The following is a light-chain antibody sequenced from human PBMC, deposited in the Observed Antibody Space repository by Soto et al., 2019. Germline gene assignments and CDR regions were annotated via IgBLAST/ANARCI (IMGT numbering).Light chain of an antibody. CDR3: QQYHSYPLP. J-gene: IGKJ4*01. CDR2: KAA. Sequence: DIQMTQSPSTLSASVGDRVTITCRASQSISSWLAWYQHKPGKAPKLLIYKAASLESGVPSRVSGSGSGTEFTLTISSLQPDDFATYYCQQYHSYPLPFGGGTKVETK. CDR1: QSISSW. V-gene: IGKV1-5*03.